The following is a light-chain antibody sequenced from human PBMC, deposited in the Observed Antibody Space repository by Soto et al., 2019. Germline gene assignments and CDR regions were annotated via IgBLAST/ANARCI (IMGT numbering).Light chain of an antibody. CDR3: QQYDNWPHT. CDR1: QNLSRN. CDR2: GAS. J-gene: IGKJ2*01. V-gene: IGKV3-15*01. Sequence: EMVMTQSPVTLSVSPGERATLSCRASQNLSRNLAWYQQQPGQAPRLLIYGASTRATGIPARFSGSGSGTDFTLTISSLQYEDFAVSYCQQYDNWPHTFGQGTKLEIK.